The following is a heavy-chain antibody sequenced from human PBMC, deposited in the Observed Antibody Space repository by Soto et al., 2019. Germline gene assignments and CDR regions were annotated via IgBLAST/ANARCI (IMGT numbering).Heavy chain of an antibody. J-gene: IGHJ3*01. V-gene: IGHV3-30*18. D-gene: IGHD5-18*01. Sequence: QVKLVESGGGVVQPGRSLRLSCAASGFIFNDYGMHWVRQAPGKGLDWVAVISFDGNTKYYAQSVKGRFTISRDNSKNTLFLHMDSLRREDTAVYHCVKGDLDTAVVNSPDAFDFWGQGTMVTVSS. CDR2: ISFDGNTK. CDR1: GFIFNDYG. CDR3: VKGDLDTAVVNSPDAFDF.